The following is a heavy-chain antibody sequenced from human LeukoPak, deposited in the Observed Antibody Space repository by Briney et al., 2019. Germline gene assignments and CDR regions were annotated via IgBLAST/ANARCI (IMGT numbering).Heavy chain of an antibody. V-gene: IGHV5-10-1*01. CDR1: GXSFTNYW. CDR2: IDPSDSYT. CDR3: ARSDYSNSFDY. D-gene: IGHD4-11*01. Sequence: GESLKISFKGSGXSFTNYWISWVRQMPGKGVEWMVRIDPSDSYTNYSPSFQGHVTISADKSISTAYLQWSSLKASDTAMYYCARSDYSNSFDYWGQGTLVTVSS. J-gene: IGHJ4*02.